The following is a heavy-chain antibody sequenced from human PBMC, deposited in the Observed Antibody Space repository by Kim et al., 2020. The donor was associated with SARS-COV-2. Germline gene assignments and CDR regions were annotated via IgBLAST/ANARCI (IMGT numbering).Heavy chain of an antibody. CDR3: ARGGSVFGVVTILPDY. Sequence: GGSLRLSCTASGFTFKSFSMYWVRQAPGKGLEWVSSISASSSYTYYADSVRGRFTISRDNAENSLYLELNSLRADDTAVYYCARGGSVFGVVTILPDYWG. CDR1: GFTFKSFS. D-gene: IGHD3-3*01. J-gene: IGHJ4*01. V-gene: IGHV3-21*06. CDR2: ISASSSYT.